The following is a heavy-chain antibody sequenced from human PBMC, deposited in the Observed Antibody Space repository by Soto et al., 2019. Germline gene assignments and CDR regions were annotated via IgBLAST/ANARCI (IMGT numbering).Heavy chain of an antibody. CDR1: GFTFSNYA. J-gene: IGHJ6*03. CDR3: AKSGDFGRYFYYMDF. D-gene: IGHD4-17*01. Sequence: GGSLRLSCAASGFTFSNYAMNWVRQAPGKGLEWVSTIDGSGGSTHYADSVKGRFTISRDNSNNTLYLQMNSLRAEDTARYYCAKSGDFGRYFYYMDFWGKGTTVTVSS. CDR2: IDGSGGST. V-gene: IGHV3-23*01.